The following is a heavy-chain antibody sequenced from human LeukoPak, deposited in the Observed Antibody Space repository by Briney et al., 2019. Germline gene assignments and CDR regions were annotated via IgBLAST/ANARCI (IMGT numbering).Heavy chain of an antibody. Sequence: SETLSFTCNVSGGSFSPYYWRWVRQPAGKGVEWVGRIYASGSVSSSGSTNYNPSLKSRVTMSVDTSKKQFSLRLNSVTASDTAVYYCAREKTVLHYYYCMDVWGQGTTVTVSS. CDR2: IYASGSVSSSGST. D-gene: IGHD4-17*01. V-gene: IGHV4-4*07. CDR3: AREKTVLHYYYCMDV. CDR1: GGSFSPYY. J-gene: IGHJ6*02.